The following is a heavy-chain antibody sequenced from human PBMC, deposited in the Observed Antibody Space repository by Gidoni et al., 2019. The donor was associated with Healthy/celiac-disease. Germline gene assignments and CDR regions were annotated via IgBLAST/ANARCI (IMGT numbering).Heavy chain of an antibody. J-gene: IGHJ5*02. V-gene: IGHV5-51*03. D-gene: IGHD2-2*01. Sequence: VPLEQSGAGVKKPGESLTSYSMGSGYGSPGYWIGWVRQLPGKGLAWMGITYAGDSDTRYSPSFQGQVTTSADKSISAAYLQWSSLKASDTAMYYCSRRGRCSSTIGYAGVYWFDPWGQGTLVTVSS. CDR1: GYGSPGYW. CDR2: TYAGDSDT. CDR3: SRRGRCSSTIGYAGVYWFDP.